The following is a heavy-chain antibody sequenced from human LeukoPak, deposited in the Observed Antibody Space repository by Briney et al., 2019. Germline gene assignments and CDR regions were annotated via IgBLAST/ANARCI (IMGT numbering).Heavy chain of an antibody. V-gene: IGHV4-39*01. Sequence: SETLSLTCTVSGGYISTSNYYWGWIRQSPGKGLEWIGNIYYSGSTYYNPSLKSRVSLSIDTSMNQFSLKVNSLTVADTAVYYCASLRVSGGYYYHYMDVWGKGTTVTVSS. CDR3: ASLRVSGGYYYHYMDV. CDR1: GGYISTSNYY. CDR2: IYYSGST. J-gene: IGHJ6*03. D-gene: IGHD3-10*01.